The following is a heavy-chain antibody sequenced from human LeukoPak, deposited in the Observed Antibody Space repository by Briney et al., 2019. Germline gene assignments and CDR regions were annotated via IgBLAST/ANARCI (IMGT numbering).Heavy chain of an antibody. CDR3: SRWDAFDV. V-gene: IGHV3-7*01. J-gene: IGHJ3*01. CDR2: INQDGSEN. Sequence: PGGSLRLSSAASGFTFSSYWMTWVRQAPGKGLEWVANINQDGSENYYVDSVKGRFTISRDNAKNSLYLQMNSLRAEDTAVYYCSRWDAFDVWGQGTLVTVSS. CDR1: GFTFSSYW.